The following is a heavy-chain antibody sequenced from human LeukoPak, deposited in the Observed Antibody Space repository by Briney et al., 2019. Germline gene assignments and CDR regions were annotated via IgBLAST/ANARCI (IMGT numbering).Heavy chain of an antibody. D-gene: IGHD3-3*01. J-gene: IGHJ5*02. Sequence: PSQTLSLTCTVSGGSISSGGYYWSWIRQHPGKGLEWIGYIYYSGSTYYNPSLKSRVTISVDTSKNQLSLKLSSVTAADTAVYYCARDVRGNYDSGFDPWGQGTLVTVSS. V-gene: IGHV4-31*03. CDR2: IYYSGST. CDR3: ARDVRGNYDSGFDP. CDR1: GGSISSGGYY.